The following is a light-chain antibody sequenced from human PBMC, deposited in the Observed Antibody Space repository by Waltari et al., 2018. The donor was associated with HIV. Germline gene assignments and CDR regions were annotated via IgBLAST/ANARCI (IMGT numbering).Light chain of an antibody. V-gene: IGLV2-14*01. CDR2: DVS. Sequence: QSALTPPASVSGSPRQSLTIPCTGPSSHVGGYNYVSWYQQHPCKAPKLMIYDVSNRPSGVSNRFSGSKSGNTASLTISGLQAEDEADYYCSSYTSSSTLEFGGGTKLTVL. J-gene: IGLJ2*01. CDR3: SSYTSSSTLE. CDR1: SSHVGGYNY.